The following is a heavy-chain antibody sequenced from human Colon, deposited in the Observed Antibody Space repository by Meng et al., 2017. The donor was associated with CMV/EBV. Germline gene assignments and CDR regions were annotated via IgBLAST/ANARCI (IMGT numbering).Heavy chain of an antibody. CDR3: VRGLRVPAAIYPYNWFDP. Sequence: SETLSLTCAVYGGSFSGYYWSWIRQPPGKGLEWIGEINHSGSTNYNPSLKSRVTISVDTSKNQFSLKLSSVTAADTAVYYCVRGLRVPAAIYPYNWFDPWGQGTLVTVSS. CDR2: INHSGST. D-gene: IGHD2-2*01. J-gene: IGHJ5*02. CDR1: GGSFSGYY. V-gene: IGHV4-34*01.